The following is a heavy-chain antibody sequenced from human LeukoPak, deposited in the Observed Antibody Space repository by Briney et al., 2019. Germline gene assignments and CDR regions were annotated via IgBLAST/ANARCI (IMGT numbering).Heavy chain of an antibody. CDR2: IYYSGST. V-gene: IGHV4-30-4*01. Sequence: SQTLSLTCTVSGGSISSGDYYWSWIRQPPGKGLEWIGYIYYSGSTYYNPSLKSRVTISVDTSKNQFSLKLSSVTAADTAVHYCARVVPYTMVRPRGFDPWGQGTLVTVSS. CDR1: GGSISSGDYY. CDR3: ARVVPYTMVRPRGFDP. J-gene: IGHJ5*02. D-gene: IGHD3-10*01.